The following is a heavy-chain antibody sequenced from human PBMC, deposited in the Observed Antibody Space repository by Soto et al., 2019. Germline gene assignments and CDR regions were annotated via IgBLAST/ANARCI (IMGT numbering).Heavy chain of an antibody. CDR1: GFTFSSYG. CDR3: AKGPRSGWRFDY. D-gene: IGHD6-19*01. J-gene: IGHJ4*02. V-gene: IGHV3-30*18. Sequence: QVQLVESGGGVVQPGRSLRLSCAASGFTFSSYGMHWVRQAPGKGLEWVAVISYDGSNKYYADSVKGRFTISRDNSKNTLYLQMNSLRAEDTAVYYCAKGPRSGWRFDYWGQGTLVTVSS. CDR2: ISYDGSNK.